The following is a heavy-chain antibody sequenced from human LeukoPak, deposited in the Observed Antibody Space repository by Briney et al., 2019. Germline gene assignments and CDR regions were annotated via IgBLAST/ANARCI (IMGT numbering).Heavy chain of an antibody. CDR3: ARGGVARFGGMGY. V-gene: IGHV1-69*04. D-gene: IGHD3-3*01. Sequence: SVKVSCKASGGTFSSYAISWVRQAPGQGLEWVGRIIPILGIANYAQKFQGRVTITADKSTSTAYMELSSLRSEDTAVYYCARGGVARFGGMGYWGQGTLVTVSS. J-gene: IGHJ4*02. CDR2: IIPILGIA. CDR1: GGTFSSYA.